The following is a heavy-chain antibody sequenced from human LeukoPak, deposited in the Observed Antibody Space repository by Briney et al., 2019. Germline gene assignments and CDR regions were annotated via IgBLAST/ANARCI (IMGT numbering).Heavy chain of an antibody. CDR1: GFTFSNYW. Sequence: PGGSLRLSCAASGFTFSNYWMTWVRQAPGKGLEWVANINRDGSERYYVDSVKGRFTISRDDAQSSLYLPMNSLRAQDTAVYYFARRNAMDVWGQRDHGHRFL. V-gene: IGHV3-7*03. J-gene: IGHJ6*04. CDR2: INRDGSER. CDR3: ARRNAMDV.